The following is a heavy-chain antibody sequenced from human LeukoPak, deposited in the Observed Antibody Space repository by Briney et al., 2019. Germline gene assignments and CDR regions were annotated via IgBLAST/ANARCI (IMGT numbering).Heavy chain of an antibody. V-gene: IGHV1-69*05. J-gene: IGHJ6*03. Sequence: ASVKVSCKASGGTFSSYAISWVRQAPGQGLEWMGGTIPIFGTANYAQKFQGRVTITTDESTSTAYMELSSLRSEDTAVYYCARGRTAGYYYYYYMDVWGKGTTVTVSS. CDR1: GGTFSSYA. CDR2: TIPIFGTA. D-gene: IGHD3-10*01. CDR3: ARGRTAGYYYYYYMDV.